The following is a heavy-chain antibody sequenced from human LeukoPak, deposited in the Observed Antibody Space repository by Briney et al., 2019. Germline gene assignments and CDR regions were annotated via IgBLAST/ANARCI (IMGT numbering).Heavy chain of an antibody. CDR3: ARHSFRSGYYFDY. Sequence: PSETLSLTCTVSGGSISSYYWSWIRQPPGKGLEWIGYIYYSGSTNYNPSLKSRVTISVDTSKNHFSLKLSSVTAADTAVYYCARHSFRSGYYFDYWGQGTLVTVSS. CDR1: GGSISSYY. J-gene: IGHJ4*02. D-gene: IGHD6-25*01. CDR2: IYYSGST. V-gene: IGHV4-59*08.